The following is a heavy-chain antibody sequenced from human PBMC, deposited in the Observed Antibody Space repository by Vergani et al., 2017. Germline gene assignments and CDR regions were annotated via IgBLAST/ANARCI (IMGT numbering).Heavy chain of an antibody. Sequence: QVQLQQWGGGLLKPSETLSLTCVVNGGSFTSYHWTWIRESPGEGLEWVGDIYHTGRPDYNPPLKSRLTMSVDKSRNLLSLTLNSVTATDTAIYFCARVNTETNGHLYYYYYMDVWGQGTAVTVS. V-gene: IGHV4-34*01. CDR1: GGSFTSYH. J-gene: IGHJ6*03. D-gene: IGHD4-11*01. CDR3: ARVNTETNGHLYYYYYMDV. CDR2: IYHTGRP.